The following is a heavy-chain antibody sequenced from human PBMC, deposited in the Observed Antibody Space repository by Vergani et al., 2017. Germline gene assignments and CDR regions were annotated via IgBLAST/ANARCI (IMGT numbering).Heavy chain of an antibody. D-gene: IGHD3-16*01. CDR3: VKDNDYDADCPFDL. CDR2: IDRNYGVK. CDR1: GFTFQAFA. J-gene: IGHJ2*01. V-gene: IGHV3-9*01. Sequence: VEAGGGLVQPGGSLRLSCTASGFTFQAFAFHWVRQVSGRGLEWVSGIDRNYGVKNGNSFEGRFSISRDNAKKAVFLQMTNLRHEDTALYFCVKDNDYDADCPFDLWGRGTLVTVSS.